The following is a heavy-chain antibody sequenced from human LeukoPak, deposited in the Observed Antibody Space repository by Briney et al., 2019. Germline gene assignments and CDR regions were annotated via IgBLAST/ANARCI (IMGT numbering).Heavy chain of an antibody. CDR1: GFTFGDYA. V-gene: IGHV3-49*04. Sequence: GGPLRLSCTASGFTFGDYAMSWVRQAPGKGLEWVGFIRSKAYGGTTEYAASVKGRFTISRDDSKSIAYLQMNSLKTEDTAVYYCTRAREGYDILTGYFLWGQGTLVTVSS. CDR3: TRAREGYDILTGYFL. J-gene: IGHJ4*02. CDR2: IRSKAYGGTT. D-gene: IGHD3-9*01.